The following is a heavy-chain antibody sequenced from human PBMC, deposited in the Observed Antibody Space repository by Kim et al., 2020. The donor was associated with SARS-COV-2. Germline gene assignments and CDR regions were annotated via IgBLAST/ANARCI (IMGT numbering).Heavy chain of an antibody. J-gene: IGHJ4*02. V-gene: IGHV3-33*08. D-gene: IGHD3-10*01. Sequence: GGSLRLSCVASGFNFNVFGMHWVHQAPGKGLEWVATIGHDGSFEAYADSVKGRFTISRDNSENVLYLQMNSLRGEDTSIYYCARDLGMGSYFDYWGQGTLVTVSS. CDR1: GFNFNVFG. CDR3: ARDLGMGSYFDY. CDR2: IGHDGSFE.